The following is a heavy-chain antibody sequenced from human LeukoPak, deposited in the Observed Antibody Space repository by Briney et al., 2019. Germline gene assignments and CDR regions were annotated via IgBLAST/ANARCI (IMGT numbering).Heavy chain of an antibody. D-gene: IGHD3-10*02. J-gene: IGHJ5*02. CDR3: ARVVRGAVTFNRFDP. CDR2: VAYSGNS. Sequence: SEPLSLTCTVSGDSINDYYWSWLRQTPGEGLEWLGFVAYSGNSNYNPSLESRVTISIDTSKNQFFLKLHSVTAADTAIYYCARVVRGAVTFNRFDPWGQGTLVSVSS. V-gene: IGHV4-59*01. CDR1: GDSINDYY.